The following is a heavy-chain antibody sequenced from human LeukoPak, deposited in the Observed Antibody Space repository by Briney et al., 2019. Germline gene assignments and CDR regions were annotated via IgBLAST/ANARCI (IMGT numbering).Heavy chain of an antibody. Sequence: SETLSLTCTVSGGSISSSSYYWGWIRQPPGKGLEWIGSIYYSGSTYYNPSLKSRVTISVGTSKNQFSLKLSSVTAADTAVYYCARRDYYDSSVFTFWGQGTMVTVSS. CDR1: GGSISSSSYY. D-gene: IGHD3-22*01. J-gene: IGHJ3*01. V-gene: IGHV4-39*01. CDR2: IYYSGST. CDR3: ARRDYYDSSVFTF.